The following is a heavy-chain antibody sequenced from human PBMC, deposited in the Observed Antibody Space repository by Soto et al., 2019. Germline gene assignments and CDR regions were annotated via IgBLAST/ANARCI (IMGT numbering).Heavy chain of an antibody. CDR3: AREHSSSWYDHPPFDP. D-gene: IGHD6-13*01. CDR2: IYYSGST. CDR1: GGSISSGGYY. Sequence: SETLSLTCTVSGGSISSGGYYWSWIRQHPGKGLEWIGYIYYSGSTYYNPSLKSRVTISVDTSKNQFSLKLSSVTAADTAVYYCAREHSSSWYDHPPFDPWGQGTLVTVSS. V-gene: IGHV4-31*03. J-gene: IGHJ5*02.